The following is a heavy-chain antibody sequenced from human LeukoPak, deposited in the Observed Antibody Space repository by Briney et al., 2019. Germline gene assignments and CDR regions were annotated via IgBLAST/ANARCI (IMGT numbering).Heavy chain of an antibody. Sequence: GGSLRLSCAASGFTFSSYAMHWVRQAPGKGLEWVAVISYDGSNKHYADSVKGRFTISRDNSKNTLYLQMNSLRAEDTAVYYCARAGDVLRYFDWLLSWGQGTLVTVS. CDR2: ISYDGSNK. J-gene: IGHJ5*02. CDR3: ARAGDVLRYFDWLLS. CDR1: GFTFSSYA. D-gene: IGHD3-9*01. V-gene: IGHV3-30*04.